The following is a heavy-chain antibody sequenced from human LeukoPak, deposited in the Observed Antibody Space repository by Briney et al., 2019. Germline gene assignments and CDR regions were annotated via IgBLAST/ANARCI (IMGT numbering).Heavy chain of an antibody. CDR2: ISGSGGST. CDR3: AKDLFRWGDYGENDAFDI. Sequence: GGSLRLSRAASGFTFSSYAMSWVRQAPGKGLEWVSAISGSGGSTYYADSVKGRFTISRDNSKNTLYLQMNSLRAEDTAVYYCAKDLFRWGDYGENDAFDIWGQGTMVTVSS. CDR1: GFTFSSYA. D-gene: IGHD4-17*01. V-gene: IGHV3-23*01. J-gene: IGHJ3*02.